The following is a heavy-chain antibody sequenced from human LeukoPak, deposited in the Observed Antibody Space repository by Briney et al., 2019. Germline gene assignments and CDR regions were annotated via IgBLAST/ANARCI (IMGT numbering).Heavy chain of an antibody. D-gene: IGHD6-19*01. CDR2: IYSGGKT. CDR3: ASGHVLGWLDY. V-gene: IGHV3-66*01. J-gene: IGHJ4*02. Sequence: GGSLRLSCAASEFTVSRNPMSWVRQSPGKGLEWVSVIYSGGKTFYADSVKDRFTISKDNAKNTVYLQMNSLRAEDTAIYYCASGHVLGWLDYWGQGAQVTVSS. CDR1: EFTVSRNP.